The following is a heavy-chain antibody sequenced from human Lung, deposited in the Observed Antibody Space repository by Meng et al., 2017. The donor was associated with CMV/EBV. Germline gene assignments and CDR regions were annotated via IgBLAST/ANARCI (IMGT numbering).Heavy chain of an antibody. Sequence: VKKLGALWKVCGKVYGYTFSSYVITWGRKAPGQGIEWMGWINAYNGDTNYAQTLQGRVTMTTDTSTSTAYMELRSLRSDDTAVYYCARVEVGITSGDYWGQGTLVTVSS. CDR3: ARVEVGITSGDY. CDR2: INAYNGDT. CDR1: GYTFSSYV. D-gene: IGHD1-26*01. V-gene: IGHV1-18*01. J-gene: IGHJ4*02.